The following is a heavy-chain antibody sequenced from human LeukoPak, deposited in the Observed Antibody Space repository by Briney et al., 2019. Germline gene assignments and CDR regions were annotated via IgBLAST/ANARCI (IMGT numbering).Heavy chain of an antibody. J-gene: IGHJ4*02. CDR3: ARREMATIHFDY. CDR1: GYSFTSYW. CDR2: IYPGDSDT. Sequence: GESLKISSKGSGYSFTSYWIGWVRRMPGKGLEWMGIIYPGDSDTRYSPSFQGQVTISADKSINTAYLQWSSLKASDTAMYYCARREMATIHFDYWGQGTLVTVSS. V-gene: IGHV5-51*01. D-gene: IGHD5-24*01.